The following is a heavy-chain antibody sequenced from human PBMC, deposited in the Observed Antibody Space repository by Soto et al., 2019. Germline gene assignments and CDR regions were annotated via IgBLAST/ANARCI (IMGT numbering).Heavy chain of an antibody. CDR2: ISSNSAYI. CDR1: GFTFRSFK. CDR3: TRDASRDSSARGWFDP. Sequence: GGALRLSCAASGFTFRSFKMNWVRQAPGKGLEWVSTISSNSAYIYYTDALRGRFTISRDNAKNSLHLQMNSLRAEDTAVYYCTRDASRDSSARGWFDPWGPGTLVTVSS. V-gene: IGHV3-21*01. D-gene: IGHD6-13*01. J-gene: IGHJ5*02.